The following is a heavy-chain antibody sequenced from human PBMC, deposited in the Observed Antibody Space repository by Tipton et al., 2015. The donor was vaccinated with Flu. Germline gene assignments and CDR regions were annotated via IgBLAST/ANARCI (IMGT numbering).Heavy chain of an antibody. J-gene: IGHJ4*02. CDR2: IYSDEST. D-gene: IGHD3-10*02. V-gene: IGHV4-4*07. Sequence: TLSLTCTVSGGSINTYYWSWIRQPAGKGLEWIGRIYSDESTNYNPSLKSRVTISVDTSKSQFSLMLRSVTAADTAVYYCARLSYYDVDLKNFYFDYWGQGALVTVSS. CDR3: ARLSYYDVDLKNFYFDY. CDR1: GGSINTYY.